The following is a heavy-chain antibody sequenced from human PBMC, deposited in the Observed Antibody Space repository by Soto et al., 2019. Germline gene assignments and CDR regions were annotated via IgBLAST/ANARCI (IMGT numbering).Heavy chain of an antibody. CDR1: GFTFSSYA. V-gene: IGHV3-30-3*01. Sequence: ESGGGVVQPGRSLRLSCAASGFTFSSYAMHWVRQAPGKGLEWVAVISYDGSNKYYADSVKGRFTISRDNSKNTLYLQMNSLRAEDTAVCYCARDHLDYYYYYGMDVWGQGTTVTVSS. J-gene: IGHJ6*02. CDR2: ISYDGSNK. CDR3: ARDHLDYYYYYGMDV.